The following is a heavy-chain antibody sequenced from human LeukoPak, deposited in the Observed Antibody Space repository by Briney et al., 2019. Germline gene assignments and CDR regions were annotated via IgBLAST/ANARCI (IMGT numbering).Heavy chain of an antibody. CDR2: IYYSGTT. CDR3: ARGRYGTVTRGWFDP. D-gene: IGHD1-1*01. Sequence: PSETLYLTCTVSGGSISSYYWSWIRQPPGKGLEWIGYIYYSGTTNYNPSLKSRVTISVDTSKKEISLKLSSVTAADTAVYYCARGRYGTVTRGWFDPWGQGTLVTVSS. CDR1: GGSISSYY. J-gene: IGHJ5*02. V-gene: IGHV4-59*01.